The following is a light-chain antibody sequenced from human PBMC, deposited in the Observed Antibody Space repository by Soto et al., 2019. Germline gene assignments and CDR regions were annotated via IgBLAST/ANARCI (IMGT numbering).Light chain of an antibody. CDR1: QGITSD. V-gene: IGKV1-9*01. CDR2: AAS. Sequence: DIQLTQSPSFLSASVGDRVTITCRASQGITSDLAWYQQEPGKAPKLLIYAASTLQRGVPSRFSGSGSGTEFTLTISSLQPEDFATYYCQQLNSYPQTFGGGTKVEIK. J-gene: IGKJ4*01. CDR3: QQLNSYPQT.